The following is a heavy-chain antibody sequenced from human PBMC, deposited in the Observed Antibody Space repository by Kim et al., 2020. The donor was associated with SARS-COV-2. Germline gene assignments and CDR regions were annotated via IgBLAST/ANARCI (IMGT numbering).Heavy chain of an antibody. Sequence: YYVDSVKGRFNISRDNGKNSLYLQMNTLRPEDTAVYYCAKGAVTRHDYWGQGALVIVST. J-gene: IGHJ4*02. D-gene: IGHD3-3*01. CDR3: AKGAVTRHDY. V-gene: IGHV3-7*03.